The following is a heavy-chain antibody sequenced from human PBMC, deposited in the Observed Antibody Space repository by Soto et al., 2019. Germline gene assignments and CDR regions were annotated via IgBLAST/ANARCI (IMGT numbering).Heavy chain of an antibody. D-gene: IGHD1-1*01. CDR2: IIPIFDIT. Sequence: QVQLVQSGAEVKKPGSSVKVSCKASGGTFRSYSISWVRQAPGQGLEWMGGIIPIFDITNYAQKFQGRVTITADESTSTAYMELSSLGSDDTAVYYCARPDEGGHSSNNHYYYALDVWGQGTTVTV. CDR1: GGTFRSYS. J-gene: IGHJ6*02. CDR3: ARPDEGGHSSNNHYYYALDV. V-gene: IGHV1-69*01.